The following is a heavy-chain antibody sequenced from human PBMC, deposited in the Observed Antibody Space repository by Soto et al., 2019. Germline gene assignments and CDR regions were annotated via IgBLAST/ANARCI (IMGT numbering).Heavy chain of an antibody. CDR1: GGTFSSYA. J-gene: IGHJ6*02. Sequence: QVQLVQSGAEVKKPGSSVKVSCKASGGTFSSYAISWVRQAPGQGLEWMGGIIPIFGTANYAQHFQGRVTITADESTSTAYMELSSLRSEDTAVYYCARSEQQLVRDYYYYGMDVWGQGTTVTVSS. V-gene: IGHV1-69*12. D-gene: IGHD6-13*01. CDR2: IIPIFGTA. CDR3: ARSEQQLVRDYYYYGMDV.